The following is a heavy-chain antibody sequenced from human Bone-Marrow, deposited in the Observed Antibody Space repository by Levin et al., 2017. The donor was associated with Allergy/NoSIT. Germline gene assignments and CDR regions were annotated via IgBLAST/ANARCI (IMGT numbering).Heavy chain of an antibody. Sequence: ASVKVSCKASGYTFTSYAMNWVRQAPGQGLEWMGWINTNTGNPTYAQGFTGRFVFSLDTSVSTAYLQISSLKAEDTAVYYCARPPFQWLENEYFQHWGQGTLVTVSS. CDR3: ARPPFQWLENEYFQH. D-gene: IGHD6-19*01. CDR2: INTNTGNP. V-gene: IGHV7-4-1*02. CDR1: GYTFTSYA. J-gene: IGHJ1*01.